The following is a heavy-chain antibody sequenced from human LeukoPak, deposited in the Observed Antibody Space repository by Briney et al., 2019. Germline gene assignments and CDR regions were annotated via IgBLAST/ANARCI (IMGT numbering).Heavy chain of an antibody. CDR2: IKPDGSEK. V-gene: IGHV3-7*01. Sequence: GGSLRLSCSASGFTFIKHYMSWVRQAPGKGLECVAKIKPDGSEKYYMDSVEGRFTISRDNSKNALYLQLNSLRAEDTAVYSCARETWWRFDYWGQGSPVTVSS. J-gene: IGHJ4*02. CDR1: GFTFIKHY. D-gene: IGHD2-15*01. CDR3: ARETWWRFDY.